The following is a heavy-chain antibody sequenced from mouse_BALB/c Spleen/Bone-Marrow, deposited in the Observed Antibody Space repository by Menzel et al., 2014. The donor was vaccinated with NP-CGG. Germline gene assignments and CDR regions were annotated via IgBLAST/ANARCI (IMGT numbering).Heavy chain of an antibody. V-gene: IGHV5-6*01. CDR1: GFTFTSYG. D-gene: IGHD4-1*01. CDR2: ISSGGSYT. Sequence: EVQRVESGGDLVKPGGSPKLSCAASGFTFTSYGMSWVRQTPDKRLEWVATISSGGSYTYYPDSVKGRFTISRDNAKNTLYLQMSSLKSEDTAMYYCARLGRDYFDYWGQGTTLTVSS. CDR3: ARLGRDYFDY. J-gene: IGHJ2*01.